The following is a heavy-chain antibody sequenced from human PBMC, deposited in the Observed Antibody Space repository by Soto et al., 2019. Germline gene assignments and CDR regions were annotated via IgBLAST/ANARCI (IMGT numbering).Heavy chain of an antibody. CDR1: XFSISSGYF. D-gene: IGHD3-22*01. CDR2: IYHSGTT. Sequence: TLSLTCAVSXFSISSGYFWGWIRQPPGKGSEWLGSIYHSGTTYYNPSVKGRVTISVDTSKNQFSLKMSSVTAADTAVYYCARDSSGYYWFDPWGQGTLVTVSS. V-gene: IGHV4-38-2*02. CDR3: ARDSSGYYWFDP. J-gene: IGHJ5*02.